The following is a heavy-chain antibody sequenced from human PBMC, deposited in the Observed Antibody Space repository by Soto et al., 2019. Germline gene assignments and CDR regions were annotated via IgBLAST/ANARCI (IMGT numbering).Heavy chain of an antibody. V-gene: IGHV3-30-3*01. CDR1: GFTFSSYA. Sequence: QVQLVESGGGVVQPGRSLRLSCAASGFTFSSYAMHWVRQAPGKGLEWVAVISYDGSNKYYADSVKGRFTISRDNSKNTLYLQMNRLRAEDTAVYYCLGSSSRDYYYYGMDVWGQGTTVTVSS. J-gene: IGHJ6*02. CDR2: ISYDGSNK. D-gene: IGHD6-13*01. CDR3: LGSSSRDYYYYGMDV.